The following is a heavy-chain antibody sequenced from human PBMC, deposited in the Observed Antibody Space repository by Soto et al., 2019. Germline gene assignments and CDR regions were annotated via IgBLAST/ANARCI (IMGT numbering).Heavy chain of an antibody. V-gene: IGHV4-30-4*01. CDR2: IYYTGST. Sequence: PSETRSRTCTVSGGSLSSDNYYWSWIRQPPGQGLEWIGYIYYTGSTYYNPSLKSRVIISIDTSKNQFSLKLSSVTAADTAVYYCAGTSYFDNSGSAYWGQGTLVTVSS. D-gene: IGHD3-22*01. CDR1: GGSLSSDNYY. J-gene: IGHJ4*02. CDR3: AGTSYFDNSGSAY.